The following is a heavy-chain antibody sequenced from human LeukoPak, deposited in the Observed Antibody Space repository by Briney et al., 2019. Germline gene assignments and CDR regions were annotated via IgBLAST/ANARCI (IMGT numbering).Heavy chain of an antibody. Sequence: KVGESLKISCKGSGCSFTSYWIVWVRQMPVKGLEWMGIIYPGDSDTRYSPSFQGQVTVSADKSISTAYLQWSSLKASDTAIYYCVTYSGHSVFDYRGQGTLVTVSS. D-gene: IGHD4-23*01. V-gene: IGHV5-51*01. CDR3: VTYSGHSVFDY. J-gene: IGHJ4*02. CDR1: GCSFTSYW. CDR2: IYPGDSDT.